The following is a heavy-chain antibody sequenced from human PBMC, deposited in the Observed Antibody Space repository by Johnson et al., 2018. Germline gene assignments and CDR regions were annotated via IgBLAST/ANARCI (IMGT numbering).Heavy chain of an antibody. CDR3: ARRGPNDAFDI. V-gene: IGHV3-30-3*01. Sequence: SLRLSCAASGFTFSSYAMHWVRQAPGKGLGWVAVISYDGSNKYYADSVKGRFTISRDNSKNSLFLQMNSLRAEDTALYYCARRGPNDAFDIWGQGTMVTVSS. D-gene: IGHD3-16*01. CDR2: ISYDGSNK. CDR1: GFTFSSYA. J-gene: IGHJ3*02.